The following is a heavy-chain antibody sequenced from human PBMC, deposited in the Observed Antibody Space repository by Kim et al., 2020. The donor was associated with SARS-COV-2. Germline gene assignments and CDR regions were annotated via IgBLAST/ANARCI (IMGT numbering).Heavy chain of an antibody. CDR1: GGTFSSYA. CDR2: IIPIFGTA. Sequence: SVKVSCKASGGTFSSYAISWVRQAPGQGLEWMGGIIPIFGTANYAQKFQGRVTITADESTSTAYMELSSLRSEDTAVYYCARDQKNAVRGVPPYFDYWGQGTLVTVSS. J-gene: IGHJ4*02. CDR3: ARDQKNAVRGVPPYFDY. V-gene: IGHV1-69*13. D-gene: IGHD3-10*01.